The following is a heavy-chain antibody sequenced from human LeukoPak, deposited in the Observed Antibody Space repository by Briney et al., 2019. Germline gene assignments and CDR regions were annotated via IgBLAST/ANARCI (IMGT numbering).Heavy chain of an antibody. CDR1: GDRVSSNSAA. Sequence: SQTLSLTCAIPGDRVSSNSAAWNWIRQSPSRGLEWLGRTYYRSKWYNDYAVSVKSRITINPDTSKNPFSLQLNSVTPEDTAVYYCARLMWGAVAGNFDYWGQGTLVTVSS. D-gene: IGHD6-19*01. CDR2: TYYRSKWYN. V-gene: IGHV6-1*01. J-gene: IGHJ4*02. CDR3: ARLMWGAVAGNFDY.